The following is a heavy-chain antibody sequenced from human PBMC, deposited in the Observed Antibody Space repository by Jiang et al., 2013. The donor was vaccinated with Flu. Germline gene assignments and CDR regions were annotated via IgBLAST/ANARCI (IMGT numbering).Heavy chain of an antibody. J-gene: IGHJ6*02. Sequence: SVKVSCKASGYTFTGNYIHWVRQAPGQGLEYMGWINPNSGGTHYAQNFQGRVTMTRATSINTAYMELSSLRSDDTAVYYCARAQEVLTGSHYYGIDVWGHGTTVTVSS. CDR1: GYTFTGNY. D-gene: IGHD3-9*01. V-gene: IGHV1-2*02. CDR2: INPNSGGT. CDR3: ARAQEVLTGSHYYGIDV.